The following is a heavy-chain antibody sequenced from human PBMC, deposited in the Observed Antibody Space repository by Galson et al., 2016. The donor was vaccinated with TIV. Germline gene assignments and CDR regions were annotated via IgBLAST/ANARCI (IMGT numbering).Heavy chain of an antibody. CDR3: ARHDSSAFSNWYFNL. J-gene: IGHJ2*01. CDR1: GYNFPIYW. D-gene: IGHD3-22*01. Sequence: QSGAEVKKPGEPLKISCKGSGYNFPIYWIGWVRQVPGKGLEWMGIIYPGNYHTVYSPSFEGQVTISADKSTTTAYLQWNSLKASDTAMYYCARHDSSAFSNWYFNLWGRGTLVTVSS. V-gene: IGHV5-51*01. CDR2: IYPGNYHT.